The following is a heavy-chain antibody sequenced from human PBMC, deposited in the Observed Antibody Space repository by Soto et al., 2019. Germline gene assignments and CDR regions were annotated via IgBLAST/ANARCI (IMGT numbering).Heavy chain of an antibody. CDR3: TRPVYKTRRFDP. V-gene: IGHV1-69*01. J-gene: IGHJ5*02. CDR2: IIPIFGTA. D-gene: IGHD1-20*01. CDR1: GGTFRSTG. Sequence: QVQLMQSGAEVKKPGSSVKVSCKASGGTFRSTGISWVRQAPGQGLEWVGGIIPIFGTANYAQKFHGRVTVTADQTSSTAYMDLSSLTSEDTAVYYCTRPVYKTRRFDPWGQGTLVTVSS.